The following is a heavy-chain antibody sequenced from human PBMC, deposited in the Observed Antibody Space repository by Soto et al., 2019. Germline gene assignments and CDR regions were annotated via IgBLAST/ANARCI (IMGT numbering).Heavy chain of an antibody. D-gene: IGHD3-3*01. CDR3: ARDKTPYYDFWSGYYQWSGYFDY. Sequence: ASVKVSCKASGYTFTSYGISWVRHAPGQGLQWMGWISAYNGNTNYAQKLQGRVTMTTDTSTSTAYMELRSLRSDDTAVYYCARDKTPYYDFWSGYYQWSGYFDYWGQGTLVTVSS. CDR1: GYTFTSYG. CDR2: ISAYNGNT. J-gene: IGHJ4*02. V-gene: IGHV1-18*01.